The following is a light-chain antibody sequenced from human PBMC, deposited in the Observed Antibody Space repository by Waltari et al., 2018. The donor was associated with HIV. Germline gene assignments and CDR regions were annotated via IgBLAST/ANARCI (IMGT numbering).Light chain of an antibody. Sequence: QSALTQPASVSGSPGQSIVLPCTGSSSDIGYYDYVSWYQQYPGQAPKALLYEVTSRPSRTSSRFSGSKSATTAFLAISKLQTDDEADYFCSSYTRRGTVVFGGGTRLTVL. J-gene: IGLJ2*01. CDR1: SSDIGYYDY. CDR2: EVT. V-gene: IGLV2-14*01. CDR3: SSYTRRGTVV.